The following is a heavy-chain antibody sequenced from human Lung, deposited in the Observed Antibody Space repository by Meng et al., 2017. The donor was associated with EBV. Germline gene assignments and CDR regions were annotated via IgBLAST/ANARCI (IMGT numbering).Heavy chain of an antibody. D-gene: IGHD6-13*01. CDR3: ARARSIAAAVIDY. Sequence: QVELTGQGPGLVKPSGTLPLTCAVSGGAISSSSGWSWVRQPPGKGLEWIGEIYHSGSTNYNPSLKSRVTISVDKSKNQFSLKLSSVTAADTAVYYCARARSIAAAVIDYWGQGTLVTVSS. CDR2: IYHSGST. V-gene: IGHV4-4*02. CDR1: GGAISSSSG. J-gene: IGHJ4*02.